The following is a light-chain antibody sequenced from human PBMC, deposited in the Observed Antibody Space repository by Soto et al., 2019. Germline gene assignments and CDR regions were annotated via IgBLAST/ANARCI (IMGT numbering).Light chain of an antibody. J-gene: IGLJ1*01. CDR1: SSDVGGYNY. CDR3: SSYTSSICV. V-gene: IGLV2-14*01. Sequence: SALTQPASVSGSPGQSITISCTGTSSDVGGYNYVSWYQQHPGKAPKLMIYDVSNRPSGVSNRFSGSKSGNTASLTISVLQAEDEADYYCSSYTSSICVFGTGTKLTVL. CDR2: DVS.